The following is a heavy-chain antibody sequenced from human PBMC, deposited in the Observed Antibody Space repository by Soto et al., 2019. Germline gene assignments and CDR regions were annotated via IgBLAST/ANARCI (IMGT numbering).Heavy chain of an antibody. J-gene: IGHJ5*02. D-gene: IGHD2-8*01. Sequence: QVQLVQSGAELKKPGSSVKVSCKASGGTFSSYAISWVRQAPGQGLEWMGGIIPIFGTANYAQKFQGRVTITADESTSTAYMELSSLRSEDKAVYYCARGVVIHHRPFTGCTNGGCYTNWFDPWGQGTLVTVSS. V-gene: IGHV1-69*01. CDR1: GGTFSSYA. CDR3: ARGVVIHHRPFTGCTNGGCYTNWFDP. CDR2: IIPIFGTA.